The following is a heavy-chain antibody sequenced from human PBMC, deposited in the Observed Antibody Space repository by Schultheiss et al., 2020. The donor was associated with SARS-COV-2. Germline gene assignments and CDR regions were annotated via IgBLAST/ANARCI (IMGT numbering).Heavy chain of an antibody. CDR1: GGSFSGYY. J-gene: IGHJ4*02. D-gene: IGHD6-6*01. CDR2: INHSGSA. Sequence: SETLSLTCAVYGGSFSGYYWSWIRQPPGKGLEWIGEINHSGSANHNPSLKSRVTISVDTSRNQFSLKLSSVTAADTAVYYCARGGAARQPPPVWGQGTLVTVSS. CDR3: ARGGAARQPPPV. V-gene: IGHV4-34*01.